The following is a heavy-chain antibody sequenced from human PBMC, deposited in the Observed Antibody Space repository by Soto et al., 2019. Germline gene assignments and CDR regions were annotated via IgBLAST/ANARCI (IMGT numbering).Heavy chain of an antibody. V-gene: IGHV3-64D*06. CDR1: GFTFSSYA. CDR3: VKGEYYYDSSGYYPFDY. Sequence: GGSLRLSCSSSGFTFSSYAMHWVRQAPGKGLEYVSSISTNGGSTHYADSVKGRFTISRDNSKNTQYLQMSSLRADDTAVYYCVKGEYYYDSSGYYPFDYWGQGTLVTVSS. D-gene: IGHD3-22*01. J-gene: IGHJ4*02. CDR2: ISTNGGST.